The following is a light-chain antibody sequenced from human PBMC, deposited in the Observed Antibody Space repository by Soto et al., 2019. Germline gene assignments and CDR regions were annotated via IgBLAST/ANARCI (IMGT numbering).Light chain of an antibody. CDR2: EVS. CDR3: SSYTTSTTWV. J-gene: IGLJ3*02. V-gene: IGLV2-14*01. Sequence: QSAQTQPASVSGSPGQSIAISCTGTNSDVGGYNYVSWYQHHPGKAPKLMIYEVSNRPSGVSNRFSGSKSGNTASLTISGLQAEDEADYYCSSYTTSTTWVFGGGTKLTVL. CDR1: NSDVGGYNY.